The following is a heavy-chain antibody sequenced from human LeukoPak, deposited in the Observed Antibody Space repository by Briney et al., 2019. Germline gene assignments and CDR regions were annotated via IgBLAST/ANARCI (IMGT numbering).Heavy chain of an antibody. V-gene: IGHV1-69*06. Sequence: SVKVSCKASGGSFNSYAISWVRQAPGQGLEWMGGIIPIFGTANYAQKFQGRVTITADKSTNTAYMELSSLRSEDTAVYYCARSQPLAYFDLWGRGTLVTASS. CDR3: ARSQPLAYFDL. CDR1: GGSFNSYA. CDR2: IIPIFGTA. J-gene: IGHJ2*01.